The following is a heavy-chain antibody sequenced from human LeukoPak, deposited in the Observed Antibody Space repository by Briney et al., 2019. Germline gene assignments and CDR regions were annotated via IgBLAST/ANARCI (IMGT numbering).Heavy chain of an antibody. CDR3: ARVAIAAAGIPPYFDY. V-gene: IGHV1-46*01. J-gene: IGHJ4*02. CDR2: INPSGGST. Sequence: GASVKVSCKASGYTFTSYYMHWVRQAPGQGLEWMGIINPSGGSTSYAQKLQGRVTMTRDTSTSTVYMELSSLRSEDTAVYYCARVAIAAAGIPPYFDYWGQGTLVTVSS. CDR1: GYTFTSYY. D-gene: IGHD6-13*01.